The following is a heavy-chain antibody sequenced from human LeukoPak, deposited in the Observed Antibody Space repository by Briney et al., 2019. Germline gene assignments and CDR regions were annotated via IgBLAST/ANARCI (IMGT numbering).Heavy chain of an antibody. CDR2: IIPIFGTT. D-gene: IGHD2/OR15-2a*01. J-gene: IGHJ5*02. CDR3: AREVENWFDP. V-gene: IGHV1-69*13. CDR1: GYTFTSYG. Sequence: ASVKVSCKASGYTFTSYGISWVRQAPGQGLEWMGGIIPIFGTTNYAQKYQGRVTITADESTNTAYMEMSSLRSEDTAVYYCAREVENWFDPWGQGTLVTVSP.